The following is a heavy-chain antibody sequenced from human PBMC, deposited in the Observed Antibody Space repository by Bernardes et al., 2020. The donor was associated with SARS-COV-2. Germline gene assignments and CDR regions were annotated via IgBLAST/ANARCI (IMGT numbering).Heavy chain of an antibody. CDR1: GYTSTSYG. D-gene: IGHD6-6*01. CDR3: ARGPWEYRGSSSYYYGMDV. V-gene: IGHV1-18*01. J-gene: IGHJ6*02. Sequence: ASVKVSCKASGYTSTSYGISWVRQAPGQGLEWMGWINAYNGNTNYVQKFQGRVTMTTDTSTSTAYMELRSLRSDDTAVYYCARGPWEYRGSSSYYYGMDVWGQGTTVTVS. CDR2: INAYNGNT.